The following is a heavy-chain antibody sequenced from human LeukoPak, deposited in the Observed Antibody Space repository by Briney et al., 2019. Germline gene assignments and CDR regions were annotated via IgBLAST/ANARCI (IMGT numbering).Heavy chain of an antibody. CDR3: AKGDRPLRYLEWLVD. CDR1: GFAFSSYG. Sequence: QSGGSLRLSCAASGFAFSSYGMHWVRQAPGKGLEWVAVIAYDGSNKYEADSVKGRFTISRDNSKNTLYLQMNSLRPEDTAVYYCAKGDRPLRYLEWLVDWGQGTLVTVSS. D-gene: IGHD3-9*01. V-gene: IGHV3-30*18. J-gene: IGHJ4*02. CDR2: IAYDGSNK.